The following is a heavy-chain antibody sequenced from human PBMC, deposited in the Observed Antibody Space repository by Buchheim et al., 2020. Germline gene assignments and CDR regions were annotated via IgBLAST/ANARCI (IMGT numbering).Heavy chain of an antibody. V-gene: IGHV4-31*03. D-gene: IGHD6-6*01. CDR1: GGPISSGGYS. CDR3: ARAGSSSWLGPFDY. J-gene: IGHJ4*02. CDR2: IYYSGST. Sequence: QVQLQESGPGLVKPSQTLSLTCTVSGGPISSGGYSWSWIRQHPGKGLEWIWYIYYSGSTYYNPSLKSRVTISVHTSNNQFSLKLSSVTAAETAVYYCARAGSSSWLGPFDYWGQGTL.